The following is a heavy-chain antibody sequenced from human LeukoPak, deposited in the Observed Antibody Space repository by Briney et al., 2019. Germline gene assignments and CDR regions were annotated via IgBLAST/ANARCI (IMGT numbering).Heavy chain of an antibody. J-gene: IGHJ6*03. D-gene: IGHD6-19*01. CDR2: IYYSGST. Sequence: SETLSLTCTVSGGSISSYYWSWIRQPPGKGLEWVGYIYYSGSTNYNPSLKSRVTISVDTSKNQFSLKLSSVTAADTAVYYCARDCRRSGWYGESEYYYMDVWGKGTTVTVSS. V-gene: IGHV4-59*01. CDR3: ARDCRRSGWYGESEYYYMDV. CDR1: GGSISSYY.